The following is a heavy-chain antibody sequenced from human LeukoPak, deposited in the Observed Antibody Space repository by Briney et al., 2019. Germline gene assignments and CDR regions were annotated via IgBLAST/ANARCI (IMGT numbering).Heavy chain of an antibody. Sequence: ASVKVSCKASGYTFTSYGISWVRQAPGQGLEWIGWISAYNGNTNYAQKLQGRVTMTTDTSTSTAYMELRSLRSDDTAVYYCASNTLGEYFDYWGQGTLVTVSS. J-gene: IGHJ4*02. D-gene: IGHD3-16*01. CDR2: ISAYNGNT. CDR3: ASNTLGEYFDY. CDR1: GYTFTSYG. V-gene: IGHV1-18*01.